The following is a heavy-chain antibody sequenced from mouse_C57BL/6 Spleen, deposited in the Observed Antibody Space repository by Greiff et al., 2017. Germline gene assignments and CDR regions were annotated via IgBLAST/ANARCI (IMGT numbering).Heavy chain of an antibody. D-gene: IGHD2-2*01. CDR2: IWGDGST. J-gene: IGHJ3*01. CDR3: DKGDGYDWFAY. Sequence: VKVVESGPGLVAPSPSLSITCTVSGFSFTSYGVRWVRQPPGKGLEWLGVIWGDGSTNYHSALISRLSISKDNSKSQVFLKLNSLQTDDTSTYFCDKGDGYDWFAYWGQGTLVTVSA. CDR1: GFSFTSYG. V-gene: IGHV2-3*01.